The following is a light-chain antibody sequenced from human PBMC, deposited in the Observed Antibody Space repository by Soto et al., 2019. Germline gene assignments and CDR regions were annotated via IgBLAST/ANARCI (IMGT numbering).Light chain of an antibody. CDR2: GAS. Sequence: EIVMTQSPATLSVSPGERATLSCRASQGVSSDLAWYQQKPGQAPRLLIYGASTRATGIQATFSGSWSGTEYTPTIISLQSDDFAVYSCHQDNNCPPYTFGQGTKLEIK. J-gene: IGKJ2*01. CDR3: HQDNNCPPYT. CDR1: QGVSSD. V-gene: IGKV3D-15*01.